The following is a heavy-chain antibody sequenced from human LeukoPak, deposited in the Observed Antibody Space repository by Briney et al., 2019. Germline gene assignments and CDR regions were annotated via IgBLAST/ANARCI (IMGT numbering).Heavy chain of an antibody. Sequence: PSETLSLTCTVSGGSISSYYWSWIRQPPGKGLEWIGYIYYSGNTNYHPSLKSRVTISVDTSKNQFSLKLSSVTAADTAVYYCARTYYYDSSGKTVWFDPWGQGTLVTVSS. J-gene: IGHJ5*02. CDR3: ARTYYYDSSGKTVWFDP. V-gene: IGHV4-59*12. CDR2: IYYSGNT. CDR1: GGSISSYY. D-gene: IGHD3-22*01.